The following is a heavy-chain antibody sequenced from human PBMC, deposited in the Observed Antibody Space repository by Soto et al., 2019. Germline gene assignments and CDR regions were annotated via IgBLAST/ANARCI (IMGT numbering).Heavy chain of an antibody. CDR3: ARGHLRSLASFDY. CDR2: INSDGSST. CDR1: GFTFSSYW. J-gene: IGHJ4*02. V-gene: IGHV3-74*01. Sequence: EVQLVESGGGLVQPGGSLRLSCAASGFTFSSYWMHWVRQVPGKGLVWVSRINSDGSSTTYADSVRGRFTISRDNAKNTLYLQMHSLRAEDTAVYYCARGHLRSLASFDYWGQGTLVTVSS. D-gene: IGHD1-26*01.